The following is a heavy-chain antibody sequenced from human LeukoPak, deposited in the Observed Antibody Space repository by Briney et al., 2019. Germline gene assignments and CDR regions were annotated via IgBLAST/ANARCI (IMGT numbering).Heavy chain of an antibody. CDR2: ISYDGSNK. D-gene: IGHD2-2*01. CDR1: GFTFSSYG. CDR3: AKDLGYCSSTSCYSDYYYYYGMDV. V-gene: IGHV3-30*18. Sequence: GGSLRLSCAASGFTFSSYGMHWVRQAPGKGLEWVAVISYDGSNKYYADSVKGRFTISRDNSKNTPYLQMNSLRAEDTAVYYCAKDLGYCSSTSCYSDYYYYYGMDVWGQGTTVTVSS. J-gene: IGHJ6*02.